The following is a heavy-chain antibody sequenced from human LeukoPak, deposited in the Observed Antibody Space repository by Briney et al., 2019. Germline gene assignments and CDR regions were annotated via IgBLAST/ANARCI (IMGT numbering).Heavy chain of an antibody. Sequence: ESLKISCKGSGYSFTSYWISWVRQMPGKGLEWMGRIDPSDSYTNYSPSFQGHVTISADKSISTAYLQWSSLKASDTAMYYCARLPLRLTGYYRFPLDYWGQGTLVTVSS. J-gene: IGHJ4*02. V-gene: IGHV5-10-1*01. D-gene: IGHD3-9*01. CDR2: IDPSDSYT. CDR3: ARLPLRLTGYYRFPLDY. CDR1: GYSFTSYW.